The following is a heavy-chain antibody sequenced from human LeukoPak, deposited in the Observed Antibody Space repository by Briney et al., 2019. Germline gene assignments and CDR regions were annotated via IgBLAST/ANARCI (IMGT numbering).Heavy chain of an antibody. J-gene: IGHJ5*02. V-gene: IGHV3-23*01. Sequence: HPGGSLRLSCAASGFTFSSYGMHWVRQAPGKGLEWVSAISGSGGSTYYADSVKGRFTISRDNSKNTLYLQMNSLRAEDTAVYYCAKDSSAWFGELFPSWFDPWGQGTLVTVSS. CDR1: GFTFSSYG. CDR2: ISGSGGST. D-gene: IGHD3-10*01. CDR3: AKDSSAWFGELFPSWFDP.